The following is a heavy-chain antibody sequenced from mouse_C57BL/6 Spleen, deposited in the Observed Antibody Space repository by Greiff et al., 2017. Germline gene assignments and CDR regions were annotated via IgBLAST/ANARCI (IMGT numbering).Heavy chain of an antibody. CDR2: IDPSDSYT. J-gene: IGHJ3*01. CDR1: GYTFTSYW. V-gene: IGHV1-69*01. Sequence: VQLQQPGAELVMPGASVKLSCKASGYTFTSYWMHWVKQRPGQGLEWIGEIDPSDSYTNYNQKFKGKSTLTVDKSSSTAYMQLSSLTSEDSAVYYCARRALGSFAYWGQGTLVTVSA. D-gene: IGHD4-1*01. CDR3: ARRALGSFAY.